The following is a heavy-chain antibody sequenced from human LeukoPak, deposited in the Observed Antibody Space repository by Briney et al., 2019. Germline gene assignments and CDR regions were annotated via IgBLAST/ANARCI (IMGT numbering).Heavy chain of an antibody. CDR2: ISAYNGNT. Sequence: ASVKVSCKASGYTFTSYYMHWVRQAPGQGLEWMGWISAYNGNTNYAQKLQGRVTMTTDTSTSTAYMELRSLRSDDTAVYYCARWEWFGELLGWGQGTLVTVSS. CDR1: GYTFTSYY. V-gene: IGHV1-18*04. D-gene: IGHD3-10*01. J-gene: IGHJ4*02. CDR3: ARWEWFGELLG.